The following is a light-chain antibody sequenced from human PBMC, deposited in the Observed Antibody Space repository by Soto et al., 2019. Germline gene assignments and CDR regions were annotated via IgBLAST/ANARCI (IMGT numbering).Light chain of an antibody. V-gene: IGKV1-5*01. J-gene: IGKJ1*01. CDR3: KQYISYSWT. Sequence: DIPMNQSPSTLSASFGDRVTITCRASQRISIWLAWYQQKPGKPPKLLIYQASSLQSGVPARFSGSGSGTEFSLTISSLQPDDFATYFCKQYISYSWTFGQGTKVDIK. CDR1: QRISIW. CDR2: QAS.